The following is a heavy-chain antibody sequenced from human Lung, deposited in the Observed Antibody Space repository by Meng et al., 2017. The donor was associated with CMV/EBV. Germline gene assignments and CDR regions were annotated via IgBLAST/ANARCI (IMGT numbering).Heavy chain of an antibody. J-gene: IGHJ4*02. CDR2: LIPVLNKA. V-gene: IGHV1-69*10. D-gene: IGHD2/OR15-2a*01. CDR3: ARGRGNQPLFDF. CDR1: GGSFSTYT. Sequence: QVQLVQSGAEGKKPGSSWKVACKTSGGSFSTYTFSWVRQAPGQGLEWMGGLIPVLNKAKSAPRFQDRVTFTADETTTTAYMELSSLTFEDTAVYFCARGRGNQPLFDFWGQGTLVTVSS.